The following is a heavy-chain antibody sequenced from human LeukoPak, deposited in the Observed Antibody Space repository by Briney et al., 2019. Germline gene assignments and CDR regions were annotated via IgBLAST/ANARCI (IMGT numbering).Heavy chain of an antibody. CDR2: ISGSGGST. V-gene: IGHV3-23*01. Sequence: GGSLRLSCAASGFTFSSYAMSWVRQAPGKGLEWVSAISGSGGSTYYADSVKGRFTISRDNSKDTLYLQMNNLRVEDTAVYYCAMGVSGYNYGPVDYWGQGTLVTVSS. CDR3: AMGVSGYNYGPVDY. CDR1: GFTFSSYA. D-gene: IGHD5-18*01. J-gene: IGHJ4*02.